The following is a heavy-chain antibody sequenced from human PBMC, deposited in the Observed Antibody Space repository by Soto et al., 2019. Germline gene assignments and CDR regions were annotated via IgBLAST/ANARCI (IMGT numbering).Heavy chain of an antibody. Sequence: GASVKVSCKASGGTFSSYAISWVRQAPGQGLEWMGGIIPIFCTANYAQKFQGRVTITADESTSTAYMELSSLRSEDTAVYYCAREFMTTVTSSYYYGMDVWGQGTTVTVSS. V-gene: IGHV1-69*13. D-gene: IGHD4-4*01. CDR2: IIPIFCTA. J-gene: IGHJ6*02. CDR1: GGTFSSYA. CDR3: AREFMTTVTSSYYYGMDV.